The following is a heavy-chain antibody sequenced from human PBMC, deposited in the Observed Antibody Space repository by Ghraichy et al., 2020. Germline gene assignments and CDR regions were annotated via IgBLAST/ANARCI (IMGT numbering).Heavy chain of an antibody. Sequence: GSLRLSCAASGFTFSSYAMSWVRQAPGKGLEWVSAISGSGGSTYYADSVQGRFTISRDSSKNTLYLQMNSLRAEDTAVYYCAKGIGEPAYYPMDWGQGTLVTVSS. CDR2: ISGSGGST. CDR1: GFTFSSYA. D-gene: IGHD1-26*01. CDR3: AKGIGEPAYYPMD. V-gene: IGHV3-23*01. J-gene: IGHJ1*01.